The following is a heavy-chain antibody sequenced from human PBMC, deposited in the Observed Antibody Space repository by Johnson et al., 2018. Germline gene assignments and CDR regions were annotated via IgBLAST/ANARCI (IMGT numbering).Heavy chain of an antibody. Sequence: VQLQESGGGLVQPGRSXRLSCAASGFTFDDYAMHWVRQAPGKGLEWVSGISWNSGSIGYADSVKGRFPISRDTSTNTLYLQMNSLRAVDTALYYCAKEHPPPYDWNYGDAFDIWGQGTLVTVSS. V-gene: IGHV3-9*01. CDR1: GFTFDDYA. CDR2: ISWNSGSI. CDR3: AKEHPPPYDWNYGDAFDI. J-gene: IGHJ3*02. D-gene: IGHD1-7*01.